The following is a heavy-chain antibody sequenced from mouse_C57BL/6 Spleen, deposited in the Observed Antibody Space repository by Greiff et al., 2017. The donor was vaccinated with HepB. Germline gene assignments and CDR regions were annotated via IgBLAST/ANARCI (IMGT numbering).Heavy chain of an antibody. V-gene: IGHV5-17*01. CDR2: ISSGSSTI. CDR1: GFTFSDYG. J-gene: IGHJ4*01. Sequence: EVQRVESGGGLVKPGGSLKLSCAASGFTFSDYGMHWVRQAPEKGLEWVAYISSGSSTIYYADTVKGRFTISRDNAKNTLFLQMTSLRSEDTAMYYCARSPGYYAMDYWGQGTSVTVSS. CDR3: ARSPGYYAMDY.